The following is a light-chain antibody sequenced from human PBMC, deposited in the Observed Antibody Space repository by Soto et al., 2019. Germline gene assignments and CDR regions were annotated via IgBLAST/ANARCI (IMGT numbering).Light chain of an antibody. CDR1: STDVGVHYY. CDR2: DVT. J-gene: IGLJ2*01. V-gene: IGLV2-14*01. Sequence: QSALTQPASVSGSPGQSVSISCTGTSTDVGVHYYFSWYQHHPGKAHKLIIYDVTDRPSVVSHRFSASKSGNTASLTISRLQTEDEAYYYCTSYTSTSGYVAFGGGSK. CDR3: TSYTSTSGYVA.